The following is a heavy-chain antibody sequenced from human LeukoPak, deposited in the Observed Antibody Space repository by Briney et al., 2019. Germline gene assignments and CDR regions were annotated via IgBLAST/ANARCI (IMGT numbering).Heavy chain of an antibody. CDR2: IYYSGST. J-gene: IGHJ5*02. CDR3: ARDVDNYYDSSGYSGWFDP. V-gene: IGHV4-39*07. D-gene: IGHD3-22*01. CDR1: AGSISSSSYY. Sequence: SETLSLTCTVSAGSISSSSYYWGWIRQPPGKRLEWIGSIYYSGSTYYNPSPKSRVTISVDTSKNQFSLKLSSVTAADTAVYYCARDVDNYYDSSGYSGWFDPWGQGTLVTVSS.